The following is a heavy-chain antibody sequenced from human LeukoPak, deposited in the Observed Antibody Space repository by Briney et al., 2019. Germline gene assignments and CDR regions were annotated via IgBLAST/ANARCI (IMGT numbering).Heavy chain of an antibody. V-gene: IGHV4-59*01. CDR3: ARGYFGLY. Sequence: SETLSLTCTVSGGSISSYYWSWIRQPPGKGLEWIGYIYYSGSTNYNPSLKSRVTISVDTSKNQFSLKLSSVTAADTAVYYCARGYFGLYWGQGTLVTVSS. J-gene: IGHJ4*02. CDR2: IYYSGST. CDR1: GGSISSYY. D-gene: IGHD3-9*01.